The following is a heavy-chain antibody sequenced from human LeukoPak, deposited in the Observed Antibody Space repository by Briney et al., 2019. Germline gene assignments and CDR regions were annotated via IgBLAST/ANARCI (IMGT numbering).Heavy chain of an antibody. CDR1: GFTFSSYN. D-gene: IGHD3-10*01. Sequence: GGSLRLSCAASGFTFSSYNMNWVRQAPGKGLEWVSSITSSSNYIYYADSVKGRFTISRDNARNSLYLQMNSLRAEDTTVYYCARDCWDYGSGSYCGIDYWGQGTLVTVSS. CDR2: ITSSSNYI. CDR3: ARDCWDYGSGSYCGIDY. J-gene: IGHJ4*02. V-gene: IGHV3-21*03.